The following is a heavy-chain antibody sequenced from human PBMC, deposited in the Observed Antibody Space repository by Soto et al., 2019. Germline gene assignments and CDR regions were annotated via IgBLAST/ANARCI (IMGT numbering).Heavy chain of an antibody. D-gene: IGHD3-10*01. CDR1: GFAFSNYA. J-gene: IGHJ3*01. Sequence: PXGSLRLSCAASGFAFSNYAMSWVRQAPGKGPEWVSFISSSGNGTYYADSVKGRFTISRDNSKNTLYVQMNNLRVEDTAIYYCAKRFFGSGSPPGAFDVWGQGPMVTVSS. V-gene: IGHV3-23*01. CDR2: ISSSGNGT. CDR3: AKRFFGSGSPPGAFDV.